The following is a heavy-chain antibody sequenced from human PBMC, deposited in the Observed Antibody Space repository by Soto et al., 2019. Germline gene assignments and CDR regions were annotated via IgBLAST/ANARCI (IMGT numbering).Heavy chain of an antibody. CDR2: IYYSGST. D-gene: IGHD6-19*01. Sequence: PSETLSLTCTVSGGSISSYYWSWIRQPPGKGLEWIGYIYYSGSTNYNPSLKSRVTISVDTSKNQFSLKLSSVTAADTAVYYCARRIAVADHNWFDPWGQGTLVTVSS. CDR1: GGSISSYY. CDR3: ARRIAVADHNWFDP. V-gene: IGHV4-59*01. J-gene: IGHJ5*02.